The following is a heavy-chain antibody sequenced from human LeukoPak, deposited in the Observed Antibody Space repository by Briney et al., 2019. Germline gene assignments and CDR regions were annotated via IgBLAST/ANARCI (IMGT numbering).Heavy chain of an antibody. V-gene: IGHV1-18*01. CDR3: ARPVWAGDAFDI. D-gene: IGHD3-16*01. Sequence: GASVKVSCKASGGTFSSYAISWVRQAPGQGLEWMGWISAYNGNTNYAQKLQGRVTMTTDTSTSTAYMELRSLRSDDTAVYYCARPVWAGDAFDIWGQGTMVTVSS. CDR2: ISAYNGNT. J-gene: IGHJ3*02. CDR1: GGTFSSYA.